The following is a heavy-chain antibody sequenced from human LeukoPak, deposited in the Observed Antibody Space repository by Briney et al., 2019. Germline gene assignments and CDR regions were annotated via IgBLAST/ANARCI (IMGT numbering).Heavy chain of an antibody. Sequence: GGSLRLSCAASGFTFRDYYMTWFRQAPGKGLEWVSYISGGSSYANFADSVKGRFTISRDNSKNTLYLQMNSLRAEDTAVYYCAKAGGGMSTMRTLGAFDIWGQGTMVTVSS. J-gene: IGHJ3*02. D-gene: IGHD5-24*01. V-gene: IGHV3-11*05. CDR2: ISGGSSYA. CDR1: GFTFRDYY. CDR3: AKAGGGMSTMRTLGAFDI.